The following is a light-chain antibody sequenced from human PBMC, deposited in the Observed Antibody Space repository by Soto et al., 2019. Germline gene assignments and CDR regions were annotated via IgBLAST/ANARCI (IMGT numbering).Light chain of an antibody. CDR2: TAA. V-gene: IGKV1-39*01. CDR1: QSISSN. CDR3: QQSNSLPPT. Sequence: DFPMTQSPSSLSASVGDRVTITCRASQSISSNLNRYQQKPGKAPKLLIYTAASLQSGVPSRFSGSGSGTDFTLTIASLQLEDFATYYCQQSNSLPPTFGQGTKVEIK. J-gene: IGKJ1*01.